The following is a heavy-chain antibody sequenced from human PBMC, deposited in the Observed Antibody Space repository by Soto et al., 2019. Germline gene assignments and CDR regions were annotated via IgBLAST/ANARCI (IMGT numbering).Heavy chain of an antibody. Sequence: GEPLKLSRKGTGYSFTGYWIGWVRQMPGKGLEWMGIIYPGDSDTRYSPSFHGQVTISADKSISTAYLQWSSLKASDTTMYYCARRRVTASYYYGMDIWGLWTTVTVSS. CDR1: GYSFTGYW. J-gene: IGHJ6*02. CDR3: ARRRVTASYYYGMDI. CDR2: IYPGDSDT. D-gene: IGHD2-21*02. V-gene: IGHV5-51*01.